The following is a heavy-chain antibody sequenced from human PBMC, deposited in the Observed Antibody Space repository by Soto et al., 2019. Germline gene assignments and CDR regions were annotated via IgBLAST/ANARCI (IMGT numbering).Heavy chain of an antibody. CDR2: MYHSGST. CDR3: ARMSSGSLYNWFDP. CDR1: GGSISSGGYS. D-gene: IGHD3-10*01. J-gene: IGHJ5*02. V-gene: IGHV4-30-2*02. Sequence: PSETLSLTCTVSGGSISSGGYSWSWIRQPPGKGLEWIGYMYHSGSTYYNPSLKSRVTISIDRSKNQFSLKLSSVTAADTAVYYCARMSSGSLYNWFDPWGQGTLVTVSS.